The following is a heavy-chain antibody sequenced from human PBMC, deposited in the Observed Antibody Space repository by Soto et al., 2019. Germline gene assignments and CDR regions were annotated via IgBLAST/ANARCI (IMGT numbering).Heavy chain of an antibody. V-gene: IGHV3-9*01. CDR3: AKEFGGSYGDY. J-gene: IGHJ4*02. D-gene: IGHD1-26*01. Sequence: PGGSLRLSCAASGFTFDDYAMHWVRQAPGKGLEWVSGISWNSGSIGYADSVKGRFTISRDNAKNSLYLQMNSLRAEDTALYYCAKEFGGSYGDYWGQGTLVTVSS. CDR2: ISWNSGSI. CDR1: GFTFDDYA.